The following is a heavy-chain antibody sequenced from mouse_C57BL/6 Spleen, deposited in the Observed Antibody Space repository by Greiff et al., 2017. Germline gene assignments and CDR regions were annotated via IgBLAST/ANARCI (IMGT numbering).Heavy chain of an antibody. J-gene: IGHJ2*01. CDR2: IYPRSGNT. V-gene: IGHV1-81*01. Sequence: QVQLQQSGVELARPGASVKLSCKASGYTFTSYGISWVKQRTGQGLEWIGEIYPRSGNTYYNEKFKGKATLTADKSSSTAYMELRSLTSEDSAVYFCARHDYDGYWGQGTTLTVSS. D-gene: IGHD2-4*01. CDR1: GYTFTSYG. CDR3: ARHDYDGY.